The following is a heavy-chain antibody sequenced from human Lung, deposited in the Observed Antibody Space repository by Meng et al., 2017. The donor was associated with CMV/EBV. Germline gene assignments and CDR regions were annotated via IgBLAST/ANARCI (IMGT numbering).Heavy chain of an antibody. CDR3: ARVGLTIVDI. CDR1: GFTFSSYD. V-gene: IGHV3-48*03. CDR2: ISGSSGTTT. D-gene: IGHD3-10*01. Sequence: SLRLSCAASGFTFSSYDMNWVRQAPGKGLEWISYISGSSGTTTYYADSVRGRFTISRDNTKKSLYLQMDSLRAEDTAVYYCARVGLTIVDIWGRGTLVTVSS. J-gene: IGHJ2*01.